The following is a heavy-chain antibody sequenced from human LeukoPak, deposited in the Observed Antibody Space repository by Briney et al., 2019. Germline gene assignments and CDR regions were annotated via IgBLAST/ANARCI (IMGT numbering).Heavy chain of an antibody. D-gene: IGHD6-19*01. CDR2: INPNSGGT. CDR3: ARDLGRIAVAGTLAY. CDR1: GYTFTGYY. J-gene: IGHJ4*02. V-gene: IGHV1-2*04. Sequence: ASVKVSCKASGYTFTGYYTHWVRQAPGQGLEWMGWINPNSGGTNYAQKFQGWVTMTRDTSISTAYMELSRLRSDDTAVYCCARDLGRIAVAGTLAYWGQGALVTVSS.